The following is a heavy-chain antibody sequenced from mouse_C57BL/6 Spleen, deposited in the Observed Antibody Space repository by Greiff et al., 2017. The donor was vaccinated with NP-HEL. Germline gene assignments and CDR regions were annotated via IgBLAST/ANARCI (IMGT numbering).Heavy chain of an antibody. Sequence: DVQLQESGGGLVQPGGSMKLSCVASGFTFSNYWMNWVRQSPEKGLEWVAQIRLKSDNYATHYAESVKGRFTISRDDTKSSVYLQKNNLRAEDTGIYYCNDFYYSNRWGQGTTLTVSS. D-gene: IGHD2-5*01. J-gene: IGHJ2*01. V-gene: IGHV6-3*01. CDR1: GFTFSNYW. CDR3: NDFYYSNR. CDR2: IRLKSDNYAT.